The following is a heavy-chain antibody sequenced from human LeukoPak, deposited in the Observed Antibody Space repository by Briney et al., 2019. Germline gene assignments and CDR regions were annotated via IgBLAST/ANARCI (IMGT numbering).Heavy chain of an antibody. CDR1: GFTFSNYW. Sequence: GGSLRLSCAGSGFTFSNYWMRWVRQSPGRGLEGGANINRGGSAEYYVDSVRGRFTVSRDNAKNSLYLQIDSLRAEDTAVYYCARDLRLSSSWYPPGYWGQGTLVTVSS. V-gene: IGHV3-7*03. D-gene: IGHD6-13*01. CDR2: INRGGSAE. J-gene: IGHJ4*02. CDR3: ARDLRLSSSWYPPGY.